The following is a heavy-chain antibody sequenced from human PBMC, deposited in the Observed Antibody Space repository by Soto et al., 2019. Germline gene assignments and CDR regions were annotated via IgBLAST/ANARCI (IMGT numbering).Heavy chain of an antibody. CDR2: IIPIFGTA. Sequence: SVKVSCKASGGTFSSYAISWVRQAPGQGLEWMGGIIPIFGTANYAQKFQGRVTITADESTSTAYMELSSLRSEDTAVYYCARDCSGGSCFGYYYYGMDVWGQGTTVTVSS. V-gene: IGHV1-69*13. CDR3: ARDCSGGSCFGYYYYGMDV. D-gene: IGHD2-15*01. CDR1: GGTFSSYA. J-gene: IGHJ6*02.